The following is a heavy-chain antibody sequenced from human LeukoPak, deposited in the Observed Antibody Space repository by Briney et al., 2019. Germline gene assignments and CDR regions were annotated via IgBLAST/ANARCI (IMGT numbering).Heavy chain of an antibody. CDR3: AKDPRTYYDFWSGYHRWYFDY. J-gene: IGHJ4*02. CDR2: IRYDGSNK. CDR1: GFTFSSYG. Sequence: PGGSLRLSCAASGFTFSSYGMHWVRQAPGKGLERVAFIRYDGSNKYYADSVKGRFTISRDNSKNTLYLQMNSLRAEDTAVCYCAKDPRTYYDFWSGYHRWYFDYWGQGTLVTVSS. D-gene: IGHD3-3*01. V-gene: IGHV3-30*02.